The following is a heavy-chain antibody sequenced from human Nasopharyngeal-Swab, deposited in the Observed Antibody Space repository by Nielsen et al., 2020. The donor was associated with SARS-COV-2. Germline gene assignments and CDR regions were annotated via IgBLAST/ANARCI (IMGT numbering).Heavy chain of an antibody. D-gene: IGHD3-10*01. CDR2: ISWNGNIR. CDR3: AKSVYYNAAFDM. Sequence: SLKISCAASGFTFDDYAMYWVRQAPGKGLEWVSGISWNGNIRGRADSVEGRFTISRDNAKNSLYLQMNSLRTEDTALYYCAKSVYYNAAFDMWGQGTMVTVSS. V-gene: IGHV3-9*01. J-gene: IGHJ3*02. CDR1: GFTFDDYA.